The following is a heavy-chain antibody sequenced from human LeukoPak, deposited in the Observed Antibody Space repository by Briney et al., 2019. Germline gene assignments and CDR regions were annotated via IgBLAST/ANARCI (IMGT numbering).Heavy chain of an antibody. CDR2: ISYDGSNK. Sequence: PGRSLRLSCAASGFTFSSYGTHWVRQAPGKGLEWVAVISYDGSNKYYADSVKGRFTISRDNSKNTLYPQMNSLRAEDTAVYYCAKVIVAWDGSGSMLYYGMDVWGKGTTVTVSS. CDR3: AKVIVAWDGSGSMLYYGMDV. J-gene: IGHJ6*04. V-gene: IGHV3-30*18. CDR1: GFTFSSYG. D-gene: IGHD3-10*01.